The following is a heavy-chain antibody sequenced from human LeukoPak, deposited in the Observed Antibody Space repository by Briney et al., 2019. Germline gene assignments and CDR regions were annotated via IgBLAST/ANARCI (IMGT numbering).Heavy chain of an antibody. CDR3: ARDHIEDRLGTPYWYFDL. V-gene: IGHV1-69*04. J-gene: IGHJ2*01. CDR2: IIPVLDIA. D-gene: IGHD7-27*01. Sequence: GSSVKVSCKASGGTFSSYAITWVRQAPGQGLEWMGRIIPVLDIANYAQKFQGRVTITADKSTGTAYMELSSLRSEDTGVYYCARDHIEDRLGTPYWYFDLWGRGTLVTVSS. CDR1: GGTFSSYA.